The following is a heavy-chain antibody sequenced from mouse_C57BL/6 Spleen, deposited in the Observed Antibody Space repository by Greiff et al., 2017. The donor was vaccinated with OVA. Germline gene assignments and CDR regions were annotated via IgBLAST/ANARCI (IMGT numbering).Heavy chain of an antibody. D-gene: IGHD2-4*01. CDR2: IYPGDGDT. V-gene: IGHV1-80*01. J-gene: IGHJ3*01. Sequence: LQESGAELVKPGASVKISCKASGYAFSSYWMNWVKQRPGKGLEWIGQIYPGDGDTNYNGKFKGKATLTADKSSSTAYMQLSSLTSEDSAVYFCARLYDYDPAWFAYWGQGTLVTVSA. CDR1: GYAFSSYW. CDR3: ARLYDYDPAWFAY.